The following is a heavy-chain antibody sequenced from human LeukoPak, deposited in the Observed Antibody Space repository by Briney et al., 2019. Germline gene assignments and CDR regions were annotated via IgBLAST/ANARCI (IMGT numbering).Heavy chain of an antibody. CDR2: INPNTGDT. CDR1: GYTFTGYY. V-gene: IGHV1-2*02. CDR3: AVAPGDY. Sequence: ASVKVSCKASGYTFTGYYMHWVRQAPGQGLEWMGWINPNTGDTHYAQKFQGRVTLTRDTSITTVYMDLRRLTSDDTATFYCAVAPGDYWGQGTLVTVSS. J-gene: IGHJ4*02. D-gene: IGHD2-21*01.